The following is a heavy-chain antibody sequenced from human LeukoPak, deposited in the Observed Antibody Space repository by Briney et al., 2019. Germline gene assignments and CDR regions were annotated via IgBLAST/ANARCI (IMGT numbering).Heavy chain of an antibody. D-gene: IGHD2-2*01. CDR1: GYTFTSYD. CDR2: INPNSGGT. Sequence: GASVKVSCKASGYTFTSYDINWVRQAPGQGLEWMGWINPNSGGTNYAQKFQGRVTMTRDTSISTAYMELSRLRSDDTAVYYCASYISGGYQLLKYYFDYWGQGTLVTVSS. V-gene: IGHV1-2*02. CDR3: ASYISGGYQLLKYYFDY. J-gene: IGHJ4*02.